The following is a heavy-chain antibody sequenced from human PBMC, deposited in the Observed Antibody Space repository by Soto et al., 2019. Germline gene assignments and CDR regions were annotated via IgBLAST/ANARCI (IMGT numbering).Heavy chain of an antibody. V-gene: IGHV3-30*18. Sequence: QVQLVESGGGVVQPGRSLRLSCAASGFTFSSYGMHWVRQAPGKGLEWGAVISYDGSNKYYADSVKGRFTISRDNSKNTLYLQMNSLRAEDTAVYYCAKDVLRGDTVTISGWFDPWGQGTLVTVSS. D-gene: IGHD4-17*01. CDR1: GFTFSSYG. J-gene: IGHJ5*02. CDR3: AKDVLRGDTVTISGWFDP. CDR2: ISYDGSNK.